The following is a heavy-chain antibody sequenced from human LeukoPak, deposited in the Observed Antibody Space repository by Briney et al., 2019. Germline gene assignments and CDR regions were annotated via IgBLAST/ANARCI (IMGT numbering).Heavy chain of an antibody. CDR3: ARPHCSGGSCYSRSGAFDI. Sequence: SETLSLTCTVSGGSISRSSYYWGWIRQPPGKGLEWIGSIYYSGSTYYNPSLKSRVTISVDTSKNQFSLKLSSVTAADTAVYYCARPHCSGGSCYSRSGAFDIWGQGTMVTVSS. CDR2: IYYSGST. D-gene: IGHD2-15*01. J-gene: IGHJ3*02. CDR1: GGSISRSSYY. V-gene: IGHV4-39*01.